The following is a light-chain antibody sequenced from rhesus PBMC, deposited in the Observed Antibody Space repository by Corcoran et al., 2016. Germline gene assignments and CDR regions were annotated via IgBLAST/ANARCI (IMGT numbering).Light chain of an antibody. J-gene: IGKJ3*01. CDR3: QQYKSLPFT. CDR2: YAE. Sequence: DIQMTQSPSSLSASVGDRVTITCRASQGISSFVNWYQQKLGRAPKFLIYYAELIGSGVPTRCSGSGSGTEFTLTIRSLQPEDFATFFCQQYKSLPFTFGPGTKLDF. CDR1: QGISSF. V-gene: IGKV1-32*01.